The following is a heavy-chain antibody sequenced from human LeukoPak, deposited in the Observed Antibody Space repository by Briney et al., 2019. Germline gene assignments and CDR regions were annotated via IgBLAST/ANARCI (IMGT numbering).Heavy chain of an antibody. CDR1: GYTVTSYY. D-gene: IGHD3-22*01. V-gene: IGHV1-69*13. CDR2: IIPIFGTA. CDR3: AREKYYYDSSGYYATYYFDY. Sequence: ASVKVSCKASGYTVTSYYMHWVRQAPGQGLEWMGGIIPIFGTANYAQKFQGRVTITADESTSTAYMELSSLRSEDTAVYYCAREKYYYDSSGYYATYYFDYWGQGTLVTVSS. J-gene: IGHJ4*02.